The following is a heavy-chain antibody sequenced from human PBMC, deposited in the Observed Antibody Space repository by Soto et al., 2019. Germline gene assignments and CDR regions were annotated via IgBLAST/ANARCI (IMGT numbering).Heavy chain of an antibody. CDR2: IWANGINN. Sequence: GGSLRLSCAASGFMFTNYGMHWVRQAPGKGLEWVAVIWANGINNYYAAFVEGRFTISRDNSKNRLYLQMNSLRVEDTALYFCVRERGPFDAFDFWGQGTMVTVS. V-gene: IGHV3-33*01. J-gene: IGHJ3*01. CDR1: GFMFTNYG. CDR3: VRERGPFDAFDF.